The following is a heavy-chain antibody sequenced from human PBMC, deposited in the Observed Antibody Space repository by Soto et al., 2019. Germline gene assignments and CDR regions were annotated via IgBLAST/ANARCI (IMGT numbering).Heavy chain of an antibody. J-gene: IGHJ4*02. CDR3: AKARPGGPWPFDS. D-gene: IGHD6-6*01. CDR2: IGGTDGRT. CDR1: GFTFSGSA. Sequence: PGGSLRLSCAAAGFTFSGSAMSWVRQAPGKGLEWVSAIGGTDGRTYYADSVRGRFTISRDNSKNMVYLQMNNVRAEDTALYYCAKARPGGPWPFDSWGQGTLVTVSS. V-gene: IGHV3-23*01.